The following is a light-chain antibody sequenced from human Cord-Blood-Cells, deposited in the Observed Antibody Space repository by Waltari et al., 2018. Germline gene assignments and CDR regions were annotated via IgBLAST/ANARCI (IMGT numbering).Light chain of an antibody. CDR2: DVS. J-gene: IGLJ1*01. V-gene: IGLV2-11*01. CDR1: SSDVGGYNY. CDR3: CSYAGSYV. Sequence: QSALTQPRSVSGSPGQSVTISCTGTSSDVGGYNYVSWYHQHPGKAPKLWIYDVSKRPSGVPDRFSGSKSGNTASLTISGLEAKDEADYYCCSYAGSYVFGTGTKLTVL.